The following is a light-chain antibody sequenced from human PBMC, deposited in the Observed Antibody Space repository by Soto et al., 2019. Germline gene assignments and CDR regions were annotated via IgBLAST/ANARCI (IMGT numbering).Light chain of an antibody. V-gene: IGKV3-20*01. J-gene: IGKJ1*01. CDR3: QLYYSGM. Sequence: EIVLTQSPGTLSLSPGERATLSCRASQSVDSNYLGWYQQKPGQAPRLLIYAASSRATGIPDRFSGGGSGTDFPLTISRLEPEDFAVYYCQLYYSGMFGQGTQVEIK. CDR2: AAS. CDR1: QSVDSNY.